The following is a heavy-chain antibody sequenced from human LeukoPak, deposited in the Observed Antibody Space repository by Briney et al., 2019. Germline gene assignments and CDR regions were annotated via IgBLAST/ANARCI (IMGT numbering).Heavy chain of an antibody. CDR2: ISGSGGST. J-gene: IGHJ5*02. Sequence: GGSLRLSCAASGFTFSSYAMSWVRQAPGKGLEWVSGISGSGGSTYYADSVKGRFTISRDNSKNMLYLQMNSLRAEDKAVYYCVKTGITLSWFDPWGQGTLVTVSS. CDR1: GFTFSSYA. V-gene: IGHV3-23*01. CDR3: VKTGITLSWFDP. D-gene: IGHD1-7*01.